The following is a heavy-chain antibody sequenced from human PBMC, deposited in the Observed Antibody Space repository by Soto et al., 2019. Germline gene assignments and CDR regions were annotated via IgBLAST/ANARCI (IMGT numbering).Heavy chain of an antibody. D-gene: IGHD1-20*01. J-gene: IGHJ6*02. Sequence: ASVKVSCKASGYTFTSYGISWVRQAPGQGLEWMGWISAFNADTNYAQRLQGRITMTTDTSTSTAYMELRSLRSDDTAVYYCARGTRDGIPSYYYYCMDVWGQGTTVTVSS. V-gene: IGHV1-18*04. CDR2: ISAFNADT. CDR3: ARGTRDGIPSYYYYCMDV. CDR1: GYTFTSYG.